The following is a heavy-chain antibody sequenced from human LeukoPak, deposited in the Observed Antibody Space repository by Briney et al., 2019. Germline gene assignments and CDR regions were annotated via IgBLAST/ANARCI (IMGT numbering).Heavy chain of an antibody. CDR3: AKKVVVGATSPYSDFQD. V-gene: IGHV3-23*01. D-gene: IGHD1-26*01. CDR1: GFTFSSYA. Sequence: GGSLRLSCVASGFTFSSYATSWVRQSPGKGPEWVSAISGSGVTTHYAGSVKGRFSISRDNSKNTLYLQMNSLRAEDTALYYCAKKVVVGATSPYSDFQDWGQGTLVTVSS. CDR2: ISGSGVTT. J-gene: IGHJ1*01.